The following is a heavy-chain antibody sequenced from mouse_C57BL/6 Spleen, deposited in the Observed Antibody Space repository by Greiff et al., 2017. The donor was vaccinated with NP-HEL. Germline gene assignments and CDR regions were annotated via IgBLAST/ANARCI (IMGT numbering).Heavy chain of an antibody. V-gene: IGHV7-1*01. D-gene: IGHD2-4*01. CDR2: SRNKANDYTT. Sequence: EVKLVESGGGLVQSGRSLRLSCATSGFTFSDFYMEWVRQAPGKGLEWIAASRNKANDYTTEYSASVKGRFIVSRDTSQSILYLQMNALRAEDTAIYYCARDAYDYDEDWYFDDWGTGTTVTVSS. CDR1: GFTFSDFY. CDR3: ARDAYDYDEDWYFDD. J-gene: IGHJ1*03.